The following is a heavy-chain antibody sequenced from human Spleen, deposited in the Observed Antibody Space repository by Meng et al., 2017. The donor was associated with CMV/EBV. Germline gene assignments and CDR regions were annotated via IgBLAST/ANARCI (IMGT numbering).Heavy chain of an antibody. CDR3: AREFLHSGGYYAFDY. CDR2: INNSGSN. D-gene: IGHD3-22*01. Sequence: VYSGYSSGNYLSGSRQKPGKGGEWRGEINNSGSNNNSQRLRSRVKISIETYNKQVSLRLTSVTAADTDVYYCAREFLHSGGYYAFDYWGQGALVTVSS. V-gene: IGHV4-34*01. J-gene: IGHJ4*02. CDR1: SGYSSGNY.